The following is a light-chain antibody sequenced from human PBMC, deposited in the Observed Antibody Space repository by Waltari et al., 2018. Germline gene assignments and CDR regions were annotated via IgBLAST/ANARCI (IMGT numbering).Light chain of an antibody. J-gene: IGKJ2*01. CDR2: AAS. V-gene: IGKV1-NL1*01. CDR1: QGISNS. CDR3: QQYYSTSYT. Sequence: DIQMTQSPSSLSASVGDRVTITCRASQGISNSLAWYQQKPGKAPKLLLYAASRLESGVPSRFSGSGSGTDYTLTISSLQPEDFAAYYCQQYYSTSYTFGQGTKLEIK.